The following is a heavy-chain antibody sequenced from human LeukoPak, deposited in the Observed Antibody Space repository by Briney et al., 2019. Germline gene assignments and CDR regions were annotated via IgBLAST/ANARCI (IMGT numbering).Heavy chain of an antibody. CDR3: ARDRGGYDDYYYYMDV. CDR1: GFTFSSHA. CDR2: MSGSGGST. Sequence: GGSLRLSCAGSGFTFSSHAMSWVRQAPGKGLEWVSAMSGSGGSTYYADSVKGRFTISRDNSKNTLYLQMNSLRAEDTAVYYCARDRGGYDDYYYYMDVWGKGTTVTISS. V-gene: IGHV3-23*01. D-gene: IGHD5-12*01. J-gene: IGHJ6*03.